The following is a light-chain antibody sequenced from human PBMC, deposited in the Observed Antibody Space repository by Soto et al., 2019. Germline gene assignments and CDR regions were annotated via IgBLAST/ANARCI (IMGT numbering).Light chain of an antibody. CDR3: QQYNNWPRT. CDR2: AAS. CDR1: QSVSSSH. V-gene: IGKV3D-15*01. Sequence: ERVWTQSPITLSFAQGDRAPLSCRASQSVSSSHLAWYQHKPGQAPRLLIYAASSRATGSPDRFSGSGSETEFTLTISSLQSEDFAVYYCQQYNNWPRTFGQGTRLAIK. J-gene: IGKJ5*01.